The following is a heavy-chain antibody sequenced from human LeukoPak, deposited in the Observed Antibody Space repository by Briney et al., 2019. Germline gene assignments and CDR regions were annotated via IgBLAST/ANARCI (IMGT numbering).Heavy chain of an antibody. V-gene: IGHV3-66*01. CDR1: GFTVSSNY. J-gene: IGHJ5*02. D-gene: IGHD6-13*01. CDR3: ARCITAAWDWFDP. Sequence: GGSLRLSCAASGFTVSSNYMSWVRQAPGKGLEWVSVIYSGGSTYYADSVKGRFTISRDNSKNTLYLQMNSLRPEDTAIYYCARCITAAWDWFDPWGQGTLVTVSS. CDR2: IYSGGST.